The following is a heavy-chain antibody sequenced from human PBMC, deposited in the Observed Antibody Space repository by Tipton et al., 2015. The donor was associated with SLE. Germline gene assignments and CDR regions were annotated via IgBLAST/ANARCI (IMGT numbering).Heavy chain of an antibody. V-gene: IGHV4-59*02. CDR1: GGSVSSFY. J-gene: IGHJ4*02. CDR3: ARGSRVEEELDY. CDR2: VFYSGIT. D-gene: IGHD1-26*01. Sequence: LRLSCTVSGGSVSSFYWSWIRQPPGKGLEWIGYVFYSGITKYNPSLMSRVTMSIDTSKNQLSLRLSSVTAADTAVYYCARGSRVEEELDYWGQGTLVTVSS.